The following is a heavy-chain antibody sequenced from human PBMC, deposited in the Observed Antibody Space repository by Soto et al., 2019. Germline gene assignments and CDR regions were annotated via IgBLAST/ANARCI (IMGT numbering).Heavy chain of an antibody. CDR2: AQPGESHI. CDR1: GYSFTNYW. D-gene: IGHD6-13*01. V-gene: IGHV5-51*01. J-gene: IGHJ6*02. CDR3: ARTSSTWYMDV. Sequence: PGESLKITWKGSGYSFTNYWIGWVRQMPGKGLEWMGLAQPGESHIRYSPSFQGQVTISADKSISTAYLQWSSLKASDTAMYYCARTSSTWYMDVWGRGTTVTVSS.